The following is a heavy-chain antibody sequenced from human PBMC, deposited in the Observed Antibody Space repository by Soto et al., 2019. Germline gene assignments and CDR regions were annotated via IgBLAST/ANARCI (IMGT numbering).Heavy chain of an antibody. V-gene: IGHV1-58*02. J-gene: IGHJ6*02. CDR3: SSDRPYTAIGCFV. Sequence: SVKVSCKASGFDFISSGIQWVRQARGQRLEWIGWIVVYSGQTHYEQKFQDRVTITRDTSTGTAYIEMTSLSSEDTAVYYCSSDRPYTAIGCFVWGHVPSFPVSS. CDR1: GFDFISSG. D-gene: IGHD1-1*01. CDR2: IVVYSGQT.